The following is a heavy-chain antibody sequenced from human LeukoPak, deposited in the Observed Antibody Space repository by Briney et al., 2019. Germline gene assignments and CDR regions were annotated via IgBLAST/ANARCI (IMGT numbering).Heavy chain of an antibody. CDR1: GGSISGYY. V-gene: IGHV4-59*08. CDR3: AAGTPALEF. J-gene: IGHJ4*02. Sequence: PSETLSLTCTVSGGSISGYYWSCIRQPPGKGLEWIGYIYYSGSTNYNPSLKSRVTISIDTSKNQFSLKLTSVTAADTAVYYCAAGTPALEFWGQGTLVTVSS. CDR2: IYYSGST. D-gene: IGHD2-15*01.